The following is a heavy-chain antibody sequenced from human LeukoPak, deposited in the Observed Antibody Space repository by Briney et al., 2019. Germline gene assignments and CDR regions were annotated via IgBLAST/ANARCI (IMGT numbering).Heavy chain of an antibody. V-gene: IGHV3-48*03. J-gene: IGHJ3*02. CDR3: ARDLIVGATGDAFDI. Sequence: GGSLRLSCAASEFTFSSYEMNWVRQAPGKGLEWISYISSSGNTIYYADSVKGRFTISRDNAKNSLYLQMSSLRAEDTAVYFCARDLIVGATGDAFDIWGQGTMVTVSS. D-gene: IGHD1-26*01. CDR1: EFTFSSYE. CDR2: ISSSGNTI.